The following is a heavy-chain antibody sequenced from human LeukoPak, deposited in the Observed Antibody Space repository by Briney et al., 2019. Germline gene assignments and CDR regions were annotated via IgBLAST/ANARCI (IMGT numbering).Heavy chain of an antibody. CDR1: GGSISSSNW. CDR2: IYHSGST. Sequence: PSGTLSLTCAVSGGSISSSNWWSWVRQPPGKGPEWIGEIYHSGSTNYNPSLKRRVTISVDKSKNQFSLKLSSVTAADTAVYYCASRAKLGAFDIWGQGTMVTVSS. J-gene: IGHJ3*02. D-gene: IGHD1-26*01. V-gene: IGHV4-4*02. CDR3: ASRAKLGAFDI.